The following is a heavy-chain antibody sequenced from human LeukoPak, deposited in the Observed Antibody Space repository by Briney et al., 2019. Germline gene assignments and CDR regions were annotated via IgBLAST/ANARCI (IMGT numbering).Heavy chain of an antibody. CDR2: ISRGSGSSI. J-gene: IGHJ4*02. Sequence: GGSLRLSCAASGFSFSDYYMTWIRQAPGKGLEWVSHISRGSGSSIYYADSVKGRFTISRDNSKNSLYLQMNSLRAEDTALYYCAKFRSGYSYGSYFDSWGQGTLVTVSS. V-gene: IGHV3-11*01. CDR3: AKFRSGYSYGSYFDS. CDR1: GFSFSDYY. D-gene: IGHD5-18*01.